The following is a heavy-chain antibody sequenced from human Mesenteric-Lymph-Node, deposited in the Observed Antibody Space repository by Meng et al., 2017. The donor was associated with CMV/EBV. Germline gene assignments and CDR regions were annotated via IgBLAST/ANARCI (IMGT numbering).Heavy chain of an antibody. V-gene: IGHV3-NL1*01. D-gene: IGHD2-15*01. CDR1: GFPFRTYA. CDR2: LYSGGTT. Sequence: GESLKISCAASGFPFRTYAMHWVRQAPGKGLEWVSVLYSGGTTNYADSVKGRFTISRDSSQNTLYLQMDSLRAEDTAIYYCARWRSGLDYWGQGTLVTVSS. J-gene: IGHJ4*02. CDR3: ARWRSGLDY.